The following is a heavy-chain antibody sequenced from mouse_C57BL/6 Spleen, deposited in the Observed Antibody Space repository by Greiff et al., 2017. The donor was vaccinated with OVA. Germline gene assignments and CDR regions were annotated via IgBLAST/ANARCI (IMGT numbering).Heavy chain of an antibody. J-gene: IGHJ4*01. CDR2: ISSGGSYT. CDR3: ARQRGNYVDYAMDY. CDR1: GFTFSSYG. D-gene: IGHD2-1*01. Sequence: EVQLVESGGDLVKPGGSLKLSCAASGFTFSSYGMSWVRQTPVQRLEWVATISSGGSYTYYPDSVKGRFTISRDNAKNTLYLQMSSLKSEDTAMYYCARQRGNYVDYAMDYWGQGTSLTVSS. V-gene: IGHV5-6*01.